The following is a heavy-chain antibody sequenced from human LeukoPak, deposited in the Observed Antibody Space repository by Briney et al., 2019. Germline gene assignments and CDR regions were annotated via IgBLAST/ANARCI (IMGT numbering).Heavy chain of an antibody. CDR3: ATQETYYDFWSGYHNWFDP. Sequence: SETLSLTCTVSGGSISSYYWSWIRQPPGKGLEWIGYIYTSGSTNYNHSLKSRVTISVDTSKNQFSLKLSSVTAADTAVYYCATQETYYDFWSGYHNWFDPWGQGTLVTISS. V-gene: IGHV4-4*09. D-gene: IGHD3-3*01. J-gene: IGHJ5*02. CDR2: IYTSGST. CDR1: GGSISSYY.